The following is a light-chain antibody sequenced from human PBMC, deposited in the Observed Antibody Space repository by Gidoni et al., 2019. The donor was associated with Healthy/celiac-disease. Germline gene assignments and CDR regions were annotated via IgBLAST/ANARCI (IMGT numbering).Light chain of an antibody. CDR1: ESVSNY. V-gene: IGKV3-20*01. CDR3: QQYGTSPAT. CDR2: GAF. J-gene: IGKJ1*01. Sequence: ELVLTQSPGTLSLSPGERATLSCRASESVSNYLAWYQHKAGQAPRLLIHGAFSRANGIADRFSGSGSGTEFTLTISRLEPEDFAVYHCQQYGTSPATFGQGTKVEIK.